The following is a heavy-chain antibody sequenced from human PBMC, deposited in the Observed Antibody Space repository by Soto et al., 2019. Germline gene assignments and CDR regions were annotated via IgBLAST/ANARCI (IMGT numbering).Heavy chain of an antibody. V-gene: IGHV1-8*01. CDR3: AREAASDPSFYYHYMDV. Sequence: QEQLVQSGAEVKKPGAPVKVSCKASGYTFSNYNINWVRQASGQGLEWMGWMNPDSGNTGYAEKFQGRVTMTRNSSISTAYMELSGLRSEDTAVYYCAREAASDPSFYYHYMDVWGPGTIVDVS. J-gene: IGHJ6*02. CDR1: GYTFSNYN. CDR2: MNPDSGNT. D-gene: IGHD3-10*01.